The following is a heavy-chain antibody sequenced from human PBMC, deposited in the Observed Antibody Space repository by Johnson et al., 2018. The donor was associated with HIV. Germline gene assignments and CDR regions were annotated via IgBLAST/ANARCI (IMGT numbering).Heavy chain of an antibody. CDR3: ARSNWAHFDAFDI. J-gene: IGHJ3*02. CDR2: IRYDGSHK. D-gene: IGHD7-27*01. Sequence: QVLLVESGGGVVQPGGSLRLSCAASGFTFSSYGMHWVRQAPGKGLAWVAFIRYDGSHKYYADSVKGRFTISRDNSKNTLYLQMNSLRAEDTAVYYCARSNWAHFDAFDIWGQGTMVTVSS. CDR1: GFTFSSYG. V-gene: IGHV3-30*02.